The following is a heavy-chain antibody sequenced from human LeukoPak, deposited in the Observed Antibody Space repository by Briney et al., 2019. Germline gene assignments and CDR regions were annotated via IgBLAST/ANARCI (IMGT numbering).Heavy chain of an antibody. Sequence: SETLSLTCAVYGGSFSGYYWSWIRQPPGKGLEWIGEINHSGSTNYNPSLKSRVTISVDTSKNQFSLKLSSVTAADTAVYYCARGSTYYDFWSGYNKYNWFDPWGQGTLVTVSS. J-gene: IGHJ5*02. D-gene: IGHD3-3*01. CDR1: GGSFSGYY. CDR3: ARGSTYYDFWSGYNKYNWFDP. CDR2: INHSGST. V-gene: IGHV4-34*01.